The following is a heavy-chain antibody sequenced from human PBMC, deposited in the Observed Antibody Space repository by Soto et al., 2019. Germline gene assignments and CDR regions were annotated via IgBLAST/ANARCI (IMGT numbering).Heavy chain of an antibody. V-gene: IGHV3-21*02. J-gene: IGHJ4*02. CDR1: GFIFDFYR. CDR3: ARYRFYGDPLDH. D-gene: IGHD4-17*01. CDR2: IASSGRYM. Sequence: EVQLVESGGGPVKPGGSLTVSCAGSGFIFDFYRVHWVRQAPGKGLEWVACIASSGRYMNYADSVRGRFTISRDNAKNSVYRQMNSLRGDDTAVYYCARYRFYGDPLDHWGQGTLVTVSS.